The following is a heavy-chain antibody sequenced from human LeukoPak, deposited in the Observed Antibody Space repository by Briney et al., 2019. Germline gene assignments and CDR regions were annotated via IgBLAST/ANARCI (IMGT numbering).Heavy chain of an antibody. CDR1: GGSFSGYY. D-gene: IGHD5-24*01. J-gene: IGHJ4*02. Sequence: SETLSLTCAVYGGSFSGYYWTWIRRPPGKGLEWIGEIHYSGSIHYNPSLKSRVTISADTSNNHFSLEVNSVTAADTAVYYCSRGTDAYKCGNSWGQGTLVTVSS. CDR3: SRGTDAYKCGNS. CDR2: IHYSGSI. V-gene: IGHV4-34*01.